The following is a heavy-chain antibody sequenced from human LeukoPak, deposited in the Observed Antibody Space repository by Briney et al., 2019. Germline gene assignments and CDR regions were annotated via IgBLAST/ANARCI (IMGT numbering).Heavy chain of an antibody. Sequence: SETLFLTCTVSGASISSYYWTWIRQPPGKGLEWIGFTSFSGSTNYNPSLKSRVTISVDTSRNQFSLRLNAMTAADTAVYYCARRNYDILTGFYGGGTYNYYYTDVWGKGTTVIASS. CDR2: TSFSGST. D-gene: IGHD3-9*01. CDR3: ARRNYDILTGFYGGGTYNYYYTDV. CDR1: GASISSYY. J-gene: IGHJ6*03. V-gene: IGHV4-59*08.